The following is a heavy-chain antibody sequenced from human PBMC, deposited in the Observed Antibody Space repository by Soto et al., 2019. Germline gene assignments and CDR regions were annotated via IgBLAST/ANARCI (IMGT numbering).Heavy chain of an antibody. V-gene: IGHV4-31*03. D-gene: IGHD1-1*01. CDR1: GGSVNSATNY. Sequence: SETLSLTCTVSGGSVNSATNYWIWIRHRSGEGLESIGYIYYTGSSYYNPSLKSRITISVDTSKNQFSLNLNSVTATDTAVYYCARASRGYWYFDLWGRGTLVTVSS. J-gene: IGHJ2*01. CDR2: IYYTGSS. CDR3: ARASRGYWYFDL.